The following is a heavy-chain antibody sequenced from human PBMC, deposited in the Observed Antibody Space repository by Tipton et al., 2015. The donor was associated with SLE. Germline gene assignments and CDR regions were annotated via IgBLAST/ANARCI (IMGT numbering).Heavy chain of an antibody. CDR2: ISYDGSNK. Sequence: SLRLSCAASGFTFSIYTMHWVRQAPGKGLEWVALISYDGSNKYYADSVKGRFTISRDNSKNTLYLQMNSLRAEDTAVYYCTRSWGAYDPSQYWGQGTLVTVSS. CDR3: TRSWGAYDPSQY. V-gene: IGHV3-30*04. D-gene: IGHD3-3*01. CDR1: GFTFSIYT. J-gene: IGHJ1*01.